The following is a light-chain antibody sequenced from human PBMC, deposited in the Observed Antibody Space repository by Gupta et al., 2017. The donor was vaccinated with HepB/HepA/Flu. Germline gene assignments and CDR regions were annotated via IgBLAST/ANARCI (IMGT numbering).Light chain of an antibody. CDR2: DDT. V-gene: IGLV3-21*03. CDR1: NIGSKS. J-gene: IGLJ2*01. CDR3: QVWDRGSDHVV. Sequence: SYVLTQPPSVSVAPGKTARITCGGNNIGSKSVHWYQQKPGQAPELVVHDDTDRPSGIPERFSGSNSGNTATLTISGVEVGDGADYYCQVWDRGSDHVVFGGGTKLTVL.